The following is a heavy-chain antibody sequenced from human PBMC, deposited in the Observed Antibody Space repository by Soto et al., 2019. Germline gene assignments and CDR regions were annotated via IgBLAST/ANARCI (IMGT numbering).Heavy chain of an antibody. Sequence: SGPTLVNPTQTLTLTCTFSGFSLTTSGVGVGWIRQPPGKALEWLALIYWDDDRRYSPSLKSRLTITKDTSKNQVVLTMTNMDAVDTAPYYCAHRRDSSVYFDHWGQGTRVTVSS. CDR1: GFSLTTSGVG. CDR3: AHRRDSSVYFDH. D-gene: IGHD3-22*01. J-gene: IGHJ4*02. V-gene: IGHV2-5*02. CDR2: IYWDDDR.